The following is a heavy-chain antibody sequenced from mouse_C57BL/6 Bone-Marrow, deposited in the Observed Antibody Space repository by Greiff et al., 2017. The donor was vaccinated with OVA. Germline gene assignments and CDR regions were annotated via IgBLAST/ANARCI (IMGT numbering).Heavy chain of an antibody. D-gene: IGHD2-2*01. CDR3: ARHSPMVTNWYFDV. CDR2: INSDGGST. CDR1: EYEFPSHD. J-gene: IGHJ1*03. Sequence: DVMLVESGGGLVQPGESLKLSCESNEYEFPSHDMSWVRKTPEKRLELVAAINSDGGSTYYPDTMERRFIISRDNTKKTLYLQMSSLRSEDTALYYCARHSPMVTNWYFDVWGTGTTVTVSS. V-gene: IGHV5-2*01.